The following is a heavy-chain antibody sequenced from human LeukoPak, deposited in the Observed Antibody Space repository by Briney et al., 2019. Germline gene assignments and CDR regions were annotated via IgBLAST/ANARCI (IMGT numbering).Heavy chain of an antibody. V-gene: IGHV3-7*01. D-gene: IGHD3-10*01. J-gene: IGHJ4*02. CDR2: IGQDGTEK. CDR1: GFSFSNYW. CDR3: ARVGLWGSGRYYPDC. Sequence: PGGSLRLSCAASGFSFSNYWMTWVRPAPGKGLQWVANIGQDGTEKYYVDSVKGRFTISRDNAKNSLYLQMNSLRVEDTAVYYCARVGLWGSGRYYPDCWGQGTLVTVSS.